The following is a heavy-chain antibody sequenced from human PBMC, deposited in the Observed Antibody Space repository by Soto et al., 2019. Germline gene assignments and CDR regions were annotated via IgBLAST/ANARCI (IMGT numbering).Heavy chain of an antibody. CDR1: GFTFSSYA. J-gene: IGHJ4*02. V-gene: IGHV3-30-3*01. D-gene: IGHD1-26*01. CDR2: ISYDGSNK. Sequence: PGGSLRLSCAASGFTFSSYAMSWVRQAPGKGLEWVAVISYDGSNKYYADSVKGRFTISRDNSKNTLYLQMNSLRAEDTAVYYCARIPTSEPLEVSGSYYWAPFDYWGQGTLVTVSS. CDR3: ARIPTSEPLEVSGSYYWAPFDY.